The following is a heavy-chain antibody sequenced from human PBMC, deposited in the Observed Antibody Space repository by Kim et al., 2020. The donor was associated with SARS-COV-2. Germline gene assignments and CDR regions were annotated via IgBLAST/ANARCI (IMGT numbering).Heavy chain of an antibody. CDR1: GGSFSGYY. CDR3: ASRVVVAARVIDY. CDR2: INHSGST. J-gene: IGHJ4*02. D-gene: IGHD2-15*01. Sequence: SETLSLTCAVYGGSFSGYYWSWIRQPPGKGLEWIGEINHSGSTNYNPSLKSRVTISVDTSKNQFSLKLSSVTAADTAVYYCASRVVVAARVIDYWGQGTLVTVSS. V-gene: IGHV4-34*01.